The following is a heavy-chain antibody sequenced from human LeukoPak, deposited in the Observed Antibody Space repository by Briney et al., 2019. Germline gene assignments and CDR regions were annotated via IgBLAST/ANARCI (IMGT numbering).Heavy chain of an antibody. CDR3: ARARRRDGYKAEY. CDR2: MNPNSGNT. J-gene: IGHJ4*02. V-gene: IGHV1-8*01. Sequence: ASVKVSCKASEYTFTSYDINWVRQATGQGREWMGWMNPNSGNTGYAQKFQGRVTMTRNTSISTAYMELSSLRSEDTAVYYCARARRRDGYKAEYWGQGTLVTVSS. CDR1: EYTFTSYD. D-gene: IGHD5-24*01.